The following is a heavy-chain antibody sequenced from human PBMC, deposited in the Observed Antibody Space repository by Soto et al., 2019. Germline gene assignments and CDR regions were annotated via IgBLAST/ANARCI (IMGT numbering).Heavy chain of an antibody. D-gene: IGHD5-18*01. J-gene: IGHJ4*02. CDR3: ARARGYTYGPPTY. V-gene: IGHV3-33*01. CDR2: IWYDGSLK. Sequence: LRLSCAASGFTFNTYGMRWVRQAPGKGLEWVAVIWYDGSLKYYADSVKGRFTISRDNSKNTLYLQINSLRAEDTAVYYCARARGYTYGPPTYWGQGTLVTVSS. CDR1: GFTFNTYG.